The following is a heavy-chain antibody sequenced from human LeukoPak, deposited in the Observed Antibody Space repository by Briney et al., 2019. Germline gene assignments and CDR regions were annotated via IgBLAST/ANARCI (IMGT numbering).Heavy chain of an antibody. CDR3: VKDQEYSYDY. J-gene: IGHJ4*02. D-gene: IGHD5-18*01. CDR1: GFTFSDYA. Sequence: GGSLRLSCSASGFTFSDYAMHWVRQAPGKGLEYVSTISIDGGSKYYADSVKGRFTISRDNSKNTLSLQVSSLRVEDTAIYYCVKDQEYSYDYWGQGTLVTVSS. V-gene: IGHV3-64D*08. CDR2: ISIDGGSK.